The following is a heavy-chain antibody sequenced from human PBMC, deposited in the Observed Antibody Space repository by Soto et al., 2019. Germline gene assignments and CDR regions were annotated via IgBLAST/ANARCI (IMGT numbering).Heavy chain of an antibody. CDR3: ARDGLRKGRQQLPPALVYYYYYGMDV. J-gene: IGHJ6*02. CDR1: GFTFSSYG. D-gene: IGHD6-13*01. V-gene: IGHV3-33*01. CDR2: IWYDGSNK. Sequence: GGSLRLSCAASGFTFSSYGMHWVRQAPGKGLEWVAVIWYDGSNKYYADSVKGRFTISRDNSKNTLYLQMNSLRAEDTAVYYCARDGLRKGRQQLPPALVYYYYYGMDVWGQGTTVTVSS.